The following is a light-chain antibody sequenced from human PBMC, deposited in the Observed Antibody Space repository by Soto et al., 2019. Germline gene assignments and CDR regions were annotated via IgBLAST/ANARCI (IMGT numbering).Light chain of an antibody. CDR1: QGISSY. CDR3: QKCNSAPFI. J-gene: IGKJ3*01. Sequence: DIPMTQSPSSLSATVGDRVTITCRASQGISSYLAWYQQKPGKVPKLLIYSASTLQSGVPSRFSGSGSGTDFTLTISSLQPEDVATYYCQKCNSAPFIFGPGTKVDIK. CDR2: SAS. V-gene: IGKV1-27*01.